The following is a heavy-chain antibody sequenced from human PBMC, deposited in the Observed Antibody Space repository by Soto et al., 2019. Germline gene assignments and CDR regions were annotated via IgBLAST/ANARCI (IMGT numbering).Heavy chain of an antibody. CDR3: AREGNLGRWIQPLDS. J-gene: IGHJ4*02. Sequence: SETLSLTCAVSGGPISSGGYSWSWIRQPPGKGLEWIGYIYHSGNTKYSPSLKSRVTMSVDTSKNHFSLKLISVTTADTAVYFCAREGNLGRWIQPLDSWGQGTLVTVSS. V-gene: IGHV4-30-2*01. CDR2: IYHSGNT. D-gene: IGHD2-2*03. CDR1: GGPISSGGYS.